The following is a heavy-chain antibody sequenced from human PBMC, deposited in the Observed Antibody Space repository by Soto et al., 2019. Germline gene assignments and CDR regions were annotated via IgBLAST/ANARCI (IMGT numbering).Heavy chain of an antibody. D-gene: IGHD6-6*01. V-gene: IGHV3-53*01. J-gene: IGHJ5*02. CDR1: GLNVNTNY. CDR3: ASGPTLAARLGWNYFDP. Sequence: EVQLVESGGTVIQPGESLRLSCVASGLNVNTNYMTWVRQAPGKGLEWLSIIHGGGNKFYSDSVKGRFTISKDTSKNTVYLQMSSLTVDDTTVYYCASGPTLAARLGWNYFDPWGQGTLVTVSS. CDR2: IHGGGNK.